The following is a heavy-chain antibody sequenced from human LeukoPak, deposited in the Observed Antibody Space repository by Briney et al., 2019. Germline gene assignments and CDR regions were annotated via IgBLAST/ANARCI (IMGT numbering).Heavy chain of an antibody. Sequence: GASVKVSCTASGYTFTSYAMHWVRQAPGQRLEWMGWINAGNGNTKYSQKFQGRVTITRDTSASTAYMELSSLRSEDTAVYYCARATPPYGSGSYVLGYLGQGTLVTVSS. V-gene: IGHV1-3*01. J-gene: IGHJ4*02. CDR2: INAGNGNT. CDR3: ARATPPYGSGSYVLGY. D-gene: IGHD3-10*01. CDR1: GYTFTSYA.